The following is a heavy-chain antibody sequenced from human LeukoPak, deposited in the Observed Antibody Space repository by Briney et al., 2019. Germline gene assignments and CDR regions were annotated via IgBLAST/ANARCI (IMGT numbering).Heavy chain of an antibody. Sequence: QPGASLRLSCAASGFTFSSYAMIWVRQAPGKGLEWVSTITSSGGSTCYADSVKGRFTVTRDNSKNTLFLQTNSLRAEDTAVYYCAKGSLTIWYAFDIWGQGTMVTVSS. CDR3: AKGSLTIWYAFDI. D-gene: IGHD2-8*02. J-gene: IGHJ3*02. V-gene: IGHV3-23*01. CDR1: GFTFSSYA. CDR2: ITSSGGST.